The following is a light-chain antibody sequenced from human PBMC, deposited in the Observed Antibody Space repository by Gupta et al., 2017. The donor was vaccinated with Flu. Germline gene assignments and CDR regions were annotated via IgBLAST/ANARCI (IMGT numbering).Light chain of an antibody. CDR1: QNINNY. CDR3: QQRDSTPWT. CDR2: AAS. J-gene: IGKJ1*01. Sequence: DIQMTQSPSSLSASVGDRVTITCRASQNINNYLNWYQHNPGKAPKLLIYAASSLDSGVPSRFIGSGSGTDFTLTINKLQPEDFATYYCQQRDSTPWTFGQGTKVEIK. V-gene: IGKV1-39*01.